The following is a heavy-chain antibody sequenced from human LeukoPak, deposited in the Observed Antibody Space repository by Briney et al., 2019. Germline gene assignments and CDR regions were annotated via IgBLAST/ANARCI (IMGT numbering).Heavy chain of an antibody. D-gene: IGHD6-6*01. J-gene: IGHJ4*02. Sequence: GGSLRLSCAASGFTFSNAWMSWVRQAPGKGLEWVGRIKSKTDGGTTDYAAPVKGRFTISRDDSKNTLYLQMNSLRAEDTAVYYCARERSSAFDYWGQGTLVTVSS. CDR1: GFTFSNAW. CDR3: ARERSSAFDY. CDR2: IKSKTDGGTT. V-gene: IGHV3-15*01.